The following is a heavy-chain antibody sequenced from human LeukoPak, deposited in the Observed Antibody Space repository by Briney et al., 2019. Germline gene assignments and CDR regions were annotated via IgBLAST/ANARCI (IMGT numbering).Heavy chain of an antibody. CDR2: ISSSGSTI. Sequence: QPGGSLRLSCAASGFTFSSYEMNWVRQAPGKGLEWVSYISSSGSTIYYADSVKGRFTISRDNAKNTLYLQMNSLRAEDTAVYYCAKDRSSGWYPTPRYWGQGTLVTVSS. V-gene: IGHV3-48*03. CDR1: GFTFSSYE. J-gene: IGHJ4*02. D-gene: IGHD6-19*01. CDR3: AKDRSSGWYPTPRY.